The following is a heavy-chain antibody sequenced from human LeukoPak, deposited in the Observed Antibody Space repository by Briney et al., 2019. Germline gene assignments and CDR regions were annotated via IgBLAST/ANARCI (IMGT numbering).Heavy chain of an antibody. J-gene: IGHJ6*02. CDR2: IIPIFGIA. D-gene: IGHD2-2*01. Sequence: ASVKVSCTASGGTFSSYAISWVRQAPGPGLEWMGRIIPIFGIANYAQKFQGRVTITADKSTSTAYMELSSLRSEDTAVYYCASFNSDIVVVPAAMTGMDVWGQGTTVTVSS. CDR3: ASFNSDIVVVPAAMTGMDV. CDR1: GGTFSSYA. V-gene: IGHV1-69*04.